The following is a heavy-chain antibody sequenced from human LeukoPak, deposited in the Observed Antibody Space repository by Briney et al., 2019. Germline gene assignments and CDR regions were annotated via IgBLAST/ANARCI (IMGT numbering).Heavy chain of an antibody. CDR3: AKGRTGFSYGYGIDY. CDR1: GFTFSSYS. J-gene: IGHJ4*02. V-gene: IGHV3-23*01. D-gene: IGHD5-18*01. CDR2: ISTSDGTT. Sequence: GGSLRLSCAASGFTFSSYSMNWVRQAPGKGLEWVSCISTSDGTTYYADSVKGRFTISRDNSKNTLYLQMNSLRAEDAAIYYCAKGRTGFSYGYGIDYWGQGTLVTVSS.